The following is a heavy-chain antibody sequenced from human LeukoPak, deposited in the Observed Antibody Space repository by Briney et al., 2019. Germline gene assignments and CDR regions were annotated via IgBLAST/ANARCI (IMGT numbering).Heavy chain of an antibody. D-gene: IGHD5-18*01. CDR1: GGSISSYY. Sequence: SETLSLTCTVSGGSISSYYWSWIRQPPGKGLEWIGYIYYSGSTNYNPSLKSRVTISVDTSKNQFSLKLSSVTAADTAVYYCARDRGSGYRIYFDYWGQGTLVTVSS. CDR2: IYYSGST. J-gene: IGHJ4*02. V-gene: IGHV4-59*01. CDR3: ARDRGSGYRIYFDY.